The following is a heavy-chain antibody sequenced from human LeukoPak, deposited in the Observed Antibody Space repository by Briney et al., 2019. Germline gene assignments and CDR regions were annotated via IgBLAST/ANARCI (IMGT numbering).Heavy chain of an antibody. CDR3: ARGRLPGYCSGGSCRATGAFDI. J-gene: IGHJ3*02. V-gene: IGHV1-69*13. CDR2: IIPIFGTA. Sequence: VASVKVSCKASGYTFTSYYMHWVRQAPGQGLEWMGGIIPIFGTANYAQKFQGRVTITADESTSTAYMELSSLRSEDTAVYYCARGRLPGYCSGGSCRATGAFDIWGQGTMVTVSS. D-gene: IGHD2-15*01. CDR1: GYTFTSYY.